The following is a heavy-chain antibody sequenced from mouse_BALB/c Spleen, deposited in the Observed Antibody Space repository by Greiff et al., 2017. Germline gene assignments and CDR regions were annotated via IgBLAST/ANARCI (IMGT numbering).Heavy chain of an antibody. V-gene: IGHV2-6-7*01. CDR1: GFSLTGYG. D-gene: IGHD1-1*01. CDR2: IWGDGST. Sequence: QVQLKESGPGLVAPSQSLSITCTVSGFSLTGYGVNWVRQPPGKGLEWLGMIWGDGSTDYNSALKSRLSISKDNSKSQVFLKMNSLQTDDTARYYCARDHYYGSSCGRFAYWGQGTLVTVSA. CDR3: ARDHYYGSSCGRFAY. J-gene: IGHJ3*01.